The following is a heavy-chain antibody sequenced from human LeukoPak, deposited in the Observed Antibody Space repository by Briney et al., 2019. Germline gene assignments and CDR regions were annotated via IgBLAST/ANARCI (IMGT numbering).Heavy chain of an antibody. Sequence: GGSLRLSCAASGFTFSHAWMTWVRQAPGKGLEWVGRIRSKTDGGTTEYAAPVQGRFTISRDDSTNTLYLQMNSLKIEDTAVYYCAKHNYGVVSIQQWGQGTLVTVSS. CDR3: AKHNYGVVSIQQ. D-gene: IGHD3-3*01. CDR1: GFTFSHAW. J-gene: IGHJ1*01. CDR2: IRSKTDGGTT. V-gene: IGHV3-15*01.